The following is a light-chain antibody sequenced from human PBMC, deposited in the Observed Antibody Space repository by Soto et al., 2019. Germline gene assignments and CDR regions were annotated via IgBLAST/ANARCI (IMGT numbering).Light chain of an antibody. J-gene: IGLJ1*01. CDR2: SNN. CDR3: AVWDDSLNGYV. V-gene: IGLV1-44*01. Sequence: QSALTQAPSASGTPGQSVTISCSGSISNIGRNSVTWYQQVPGTAPKLLIHSNNQRPSGVPDRFSGSRSDTSASLDISGLQPEGEADYYCAVWDDSLNGYVFGTGTKVTVL. CDR1: ISNIGRNS.